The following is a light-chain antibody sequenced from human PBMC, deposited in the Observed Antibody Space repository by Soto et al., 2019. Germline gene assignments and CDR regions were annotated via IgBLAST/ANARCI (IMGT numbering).Light chain of an antibody. CDR2: GAS. CDR1: QSVSSSY. Sequence: GLTQPPGALSLSPGERATLSCRASQSVSSSYLAWYQQKPGQAPRLLMYGASNRATGIPDRFSGSGSGTDFTLTISRLEPEDFAVYYCQQYGSSPLTFGGGTKVDIK. V-gene: IGKV3-20*01. J-gene: IGKJ4*01. CDR3: QQYGSSPLT.